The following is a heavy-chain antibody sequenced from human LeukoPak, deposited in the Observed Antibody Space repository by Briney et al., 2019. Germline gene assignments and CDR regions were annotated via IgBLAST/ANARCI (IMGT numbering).Heavy chain of an antibody. CDR3: ASSQWVAPGSY. CDR2: INTSGST. Sequence: SETLSLTCTVSGGSISSYYWSWIRQPAGKGLEWIGRINTSGSTNYNPSLKSRVTMSVDTSKNQFSLKLSSVTVADTAVYYCASSQWVAPGSYWGQGILATVSS. CDR1: GGSISSYY. J-gene: IGHJ4*02. V-gene: IGHV4-4*07. D-gene: IGHD1-26*01.